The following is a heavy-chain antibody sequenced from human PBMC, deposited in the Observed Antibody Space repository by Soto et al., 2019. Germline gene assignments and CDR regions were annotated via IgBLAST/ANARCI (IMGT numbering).Heavy chain of an antibody. D-gene: IGHD3-10*01. J-gene: IGHJ4*02. CDR3: ARAPRGNYGYPSYFDY. CDR1: GYTFTSYG. V-gene: IGHV1-18*01. CDR2: ISAYNGNT. Sequence: ASVKVSCKASGYTFTSYGISWVRQAPGQGLEWMGWISAYNGNTNYAQKFQGWVTMTRDTSISTAYMELSRLRSDDTAVYYCARAPRGNYGYPSYFDYWGQGTLVTVSS.